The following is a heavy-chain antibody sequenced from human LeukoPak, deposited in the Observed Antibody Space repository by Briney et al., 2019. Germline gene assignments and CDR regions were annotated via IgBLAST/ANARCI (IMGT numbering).Heavy chain of an antibody. V-gene: IGHV3-30*18. CDR2: ISYDVTNK. CDR3: ANGDSGSYSFDY. J-gene: IGHJ4*02. D-gene: IGHD1-26*01. CDR1: GFTFSSYA. Sequence: PGRSLRLSCAASGFTFSSYAMHWVRQAPGKGLEWVAIISYDVTNKFYADTVKGRFTISRDNSKNTLYLQMNSLRTEDTAVYYCANGDSGSYSFDYWGQGTLVTVSP.